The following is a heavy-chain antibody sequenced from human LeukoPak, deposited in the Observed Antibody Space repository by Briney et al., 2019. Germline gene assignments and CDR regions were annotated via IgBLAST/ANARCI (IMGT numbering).Heavy chain of an antibody. V-gene: IGHV4-39*02. CDR2: IHYSGRT. CDR1: GGPISSSSYY. D-gene: IGHD2-15*01. J-gene: IGHJ3*02. Sequence: SETLSFTRTVSGGPISSSSYYAGWIRQPPGKRLEGIGSIHYSGRTYDNPSLKSRVTISLDTSKNHFSLKLSSVTAADTAVYYCARPLGYCSGGSCYGDAFDIWGQGTMVTVSS. CDR3: ARPLGYCSGGSCYGDAFDI.